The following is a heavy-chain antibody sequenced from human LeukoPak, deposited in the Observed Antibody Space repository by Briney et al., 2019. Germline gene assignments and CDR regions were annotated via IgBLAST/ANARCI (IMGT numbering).Heavy chain of an antibody. CDR3: ARSVVTAILVVD. V-gene: IGHV4-34*01. J-gene: IGHJ4*02. D-gene: IGHD2-21*02. Sequence: SETLYLTCDVYGGSFSGYYWSWIRQPPGKGLEWIGEINHSGSTNYNPCLKSRVTISVDTSKTQVSLKLSSVNAVDTAVYFCARSVVTAILVVDGGQGTLVTVST. CDR2: INHSGST. CDR1: GGSFSGYY.